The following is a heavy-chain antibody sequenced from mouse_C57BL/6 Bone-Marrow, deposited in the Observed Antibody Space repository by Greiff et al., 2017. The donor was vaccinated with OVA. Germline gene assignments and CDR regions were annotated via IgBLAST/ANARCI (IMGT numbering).Heavy chain of an antibody. J-gene: IGHJ3*01. CDR3: AMLGGLWFAY. CDR1: GYTFTSYW. D-gene: IGHD4-1*01. Sequence: QVQLKQPGAELVKPGASVKVSCKASGYTFTSYWMHWVKQRPGQGLEWIGRIHPSDSDTNYNRKFKGKATLTVDKSSSTAYMQLSSLPSEDSAVYYCAMLGGLWFAYWGQVTLVTVSA. V-gene: IGHV1-74*01. CDR2: IHPSDSDT.